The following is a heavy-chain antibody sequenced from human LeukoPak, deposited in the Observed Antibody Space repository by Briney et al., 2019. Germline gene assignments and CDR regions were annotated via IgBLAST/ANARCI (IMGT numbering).Heavy chain of an antibody. V-gene: IGHV4-59*01. D-gene: IGHD1-1*01. Sequence: KPSETLSLTCTVSGGSISSYYWSWIRQPPGKGLEWIGYIYYSGSTNYNPSLKSRVTISVDTSKNQFSLKLSSVTAADTAVYYCARGGTGPVKSWFDPWGQGTLVTVSS. CDR1: GGSISSYY. CDR3: ARGGTGPVKSWFDP. J-gene: IGHJ5*02. CDR2: IYYSGST.